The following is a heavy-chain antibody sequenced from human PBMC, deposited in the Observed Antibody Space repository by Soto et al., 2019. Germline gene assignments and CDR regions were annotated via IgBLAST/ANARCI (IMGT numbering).Heavy chain of an antibody. CDR2: ISAYNGNT. J-gene: IGHJ5*02. CDR1: GYTFTSYG. D-gene: IGHD2-15*01. CDR3: ARDAVDCRGGSCYRNWFYP. Sequence: GPSVKVSCKASGYTFTSYGISWVRQAPGQGLEWMGWISAYNGNTNYAQKLQGRVTMTTDTSTSTAYMELRSLRSDDTAVYYCARDAVDCRGGSCYRNWFYPWGQGTLVTVSS. V-gene: IGHV1-18*01.